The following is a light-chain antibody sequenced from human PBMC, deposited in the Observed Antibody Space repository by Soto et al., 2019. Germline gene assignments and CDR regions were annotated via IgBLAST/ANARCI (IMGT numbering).Light chain of an antibody. J-gene: IGLJ1*01. CDR1: SSDVGGYNY. Sequence: QSALTQPASVSGSPGQSITISCTGTSSDVGGYNYVSWYQQHPGKAPKLRIYDVSNRPSGVSNRFSGSKSGNTASLTISGLQAEDEADYYCSSYTSSSTPFYVFGTGTQLTVL. CDR2: DVS. CDR3: SSYTSSSTPFYV. V-gene: IGLV2-14*01.